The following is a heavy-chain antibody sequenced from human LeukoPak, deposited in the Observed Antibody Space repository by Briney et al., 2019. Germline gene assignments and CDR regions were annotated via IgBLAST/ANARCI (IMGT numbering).Heavy chain of an antibody. J-gene: IGHJ3*02. CDR1: GGSISSSNW. CDR2: IYHSGST. D-gene: IGHD4-17*01. V-gene: IGHV4-4*02. Sequence: SGTLSLTCAVSGGSISSSNWWSGGRPPPGKGLEGIGEIYHSGSTNYNPSLKRRVTISVDTSKNQFSLKLSSMTAADTAVYYCATRNYGDSDDIFDIWGRGTMVTVSS. CDR3: ATRNYGDSDDIFDI.